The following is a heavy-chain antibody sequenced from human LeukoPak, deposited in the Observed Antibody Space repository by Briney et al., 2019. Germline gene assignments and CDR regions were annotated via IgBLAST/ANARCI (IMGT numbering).Heavy chain of an antibody. V-gene: IGHV1-69*13. D-gene: IGHD2-2*01. CDR1: GGTFSSYT. CDR2: IIPIFGTA. CDR3: ARGIVVVPAAMYPGYYYYMDV. Sequence: SVKVSCKASGGTFSSYTISWVRQAPGQGLEWMGGIIPIFGTANYAQKFQGRVTITADESTSTAYMELSSLRSEDTAVYYCARGIVVVPAAMYPGYYYYMDVWGKGTTVTISS. J-gene: IGHJ6*03.